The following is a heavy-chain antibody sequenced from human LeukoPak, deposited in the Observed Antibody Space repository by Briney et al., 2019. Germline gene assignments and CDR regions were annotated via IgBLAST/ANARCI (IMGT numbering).Heavy chain of an antibody. CDR3: ARRLGGDFDYGNFDY. CDR1: GGSISSYY. V-gene: IGHV4-39*01. CDR2: IYYSGST. J-gene: IGHJ4*02. Sequence: PSETLSLTCTVSGGSISSYYWGWIRQPPGKGLEWIGSIYYSGSTYYNPSLKSRVTISVDTSKNQFSLKLSSVTAADTAVYYRARRLGGDFDYGNFDYWGQGTLVTVSS. D-gene: IGHD3-9*01.